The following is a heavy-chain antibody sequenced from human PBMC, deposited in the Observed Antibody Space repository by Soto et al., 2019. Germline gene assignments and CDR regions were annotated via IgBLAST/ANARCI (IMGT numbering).Heavy chain of an antibody. CDR3: ARVWQDMVRGVLWFDP. V-gene: IGHV4-30-2*01. CDR1: GGSISSGGYS. Sequence: QLQLQESGSGLVKPSQTLSLTCAVSGGSISSGGYSWSWIRQPPGKGLEWIGYIYHSGSTYYNPSLKSRVTISVDRSKNQFSLKLSSVTAADTAVYYCARVWQDMVRGVLWFDPWGQGTLVTVSS. CDR2: IYHSGST. J-gene: IGHJ5*02. D-gene: IGHD3-10*01.